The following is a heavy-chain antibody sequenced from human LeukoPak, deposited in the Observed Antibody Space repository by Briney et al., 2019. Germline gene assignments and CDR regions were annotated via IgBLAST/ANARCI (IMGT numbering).Heavy chain of an antibody. J-gene: IGHJ4*02. CDR3: GRGYSYGLDY. CDR1: GYTLTGYY. CDR2: INPNSGGT. D-gene: IGHD5-18*01. Sequence: ASVKDSCQASGYTLTGYYMHWVRQAPGQGLECMGWINPNSGGTNYAQKFQGRVTMTRDTSISIDYMKLSRLRSDDTAVYYCGRGYSYGLDYWGRGTLVTVSS. V-gene: IGHV1-2*02.